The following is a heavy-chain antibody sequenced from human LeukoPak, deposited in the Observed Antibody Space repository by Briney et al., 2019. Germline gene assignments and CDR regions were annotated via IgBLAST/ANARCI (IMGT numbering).Heavy chain of an antibody. V-gene: IGHV3-21*01. CDR3: ARDTFYYDSSGLDY. J-gene: IGHJ4*02. D-gene: IGHD3-22*01. CDR1: GFTFSSYS. Sequence: PGRSLRLSCAASGFTFSSYSMNWVRQAPGKGLEWVSSISSSTSYIYYADSVKGRFTISRDNAKNSLYLQMNSLRAEDTAVYYCARDTFYYDSSGLDYWGQGTLVTVSS. CDR2: ISSSTSYI.